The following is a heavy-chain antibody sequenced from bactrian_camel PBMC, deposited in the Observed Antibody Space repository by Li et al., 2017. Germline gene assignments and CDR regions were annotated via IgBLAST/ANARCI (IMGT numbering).Heavy chain of an antibody. CDR2: VDSNGVT. J-gene: IGHJ4*01. D-gene: IGHD4*01. Sequence: HVQLVESGGGSVQAGGSLTLSCTASESTYRSICMAWFRQAPGSQRETVATVDSNGVTKVAASVKGRFTLSKDNTKKALYLRMDHLKPEDSALYKFAAATAPRFALLWQWPKDQIGYWGQGTQVTVS. V-gene: IGHV3S53*01. CDR3: AAATAPRFALLWQWPKDQIGY. CDR1: ESTYRSIC.